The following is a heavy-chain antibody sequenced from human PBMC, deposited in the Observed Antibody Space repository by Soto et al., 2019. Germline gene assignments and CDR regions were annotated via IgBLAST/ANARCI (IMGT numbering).Heavy chain of an antibody. D-gene: IGHD1-1*01. Sequence: SETLSLTCAVYGGSFSGYYWSWIRQPPGKGLEWIGEINHSGSTNYNPSLKSRVTISVDTSKNQFSLKLSSVTAADTAVYYCARHVGTYYMDVWGKGTTVTVSS. CDR1: GGSFSGYY. J-gene: IGHJ6*03. CDR3: ARHVGTYYMDV. V-gene: IGHV4-34*01. CDR2: INHSGST.